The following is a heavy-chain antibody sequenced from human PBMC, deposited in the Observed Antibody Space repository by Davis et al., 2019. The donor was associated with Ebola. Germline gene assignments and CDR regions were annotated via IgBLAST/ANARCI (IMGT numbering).Heavy chain of an antibody. V-gene: IGHV4-30-2*01. J-gene: IGHJ5*02. CDR3: ASFDYWFDP. CDR2: IYHTGST. CDR1: GGSVIGGGYP. Sequence: SETLSLTCTVSGGSVIGGGYPWSWLRRPPGKGLEWIGSIYHTGSTYYSPSLKRRVTVSLDTSKNQFPLTVKSVTAADTAVYYCASFDYWFDPWGQGTLVTVSS. D-gene: IGHD3-3*01.